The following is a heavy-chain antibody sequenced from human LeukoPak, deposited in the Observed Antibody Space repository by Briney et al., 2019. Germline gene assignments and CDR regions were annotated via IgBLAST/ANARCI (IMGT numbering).Heavy chain of an antibody. CDR3: AREASSYGFAQLDY. V-gene: IGHV4-34*01. D-gene: IGHD5-18*01. Sequence: SETLSLTCAAYGGSFSGYYWSWIRQPPGKGLEWIGEINHSGSTNYNPSLKSRVTISVDTSKNQFSLKLSSVTAADTAVYYCAREASSYGFAQLDYWGQGTLVTVSS. CDR1: GGSFSGYY. CDR2: INHSGST. J-gene: IGHJ4*02.